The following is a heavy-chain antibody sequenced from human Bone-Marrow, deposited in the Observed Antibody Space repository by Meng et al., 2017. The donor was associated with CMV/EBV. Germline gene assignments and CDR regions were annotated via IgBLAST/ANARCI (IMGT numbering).Heavy chain of an antibody. D-gene: IGHD3-16*01. CDR2: ITGSSSTI. V-gene: IGHV3-48*03. CDR1: GFTFSSYE. CDR3: ATSWGTFDN. Sequence: GGXXRLSXSASGFTFSSYEMNWVRQAPGKGLEWVSYITGSSSTINYADSVKGRFTISRDNAKNLLYLQLNSLRAEDTAVYYCATSWGTFDNWGQGTLVTVSS. J-gene: IGHJ4*02.